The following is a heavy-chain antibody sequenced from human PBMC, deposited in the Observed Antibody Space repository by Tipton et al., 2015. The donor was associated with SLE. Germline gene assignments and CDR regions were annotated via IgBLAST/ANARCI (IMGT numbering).Heavy chain of an antibody. CDR2: INTSGST. CDR1: GDSDSSRTYF. CDR3: ARVLYVGMGYYYMDV. Sequence: TLSLTCTVSGDSDSSRTYFWSWIRQPAGKGLEWLGRINTSGSTNYNPSLKTRVTMSVDTSKNQFSLKLSSVTAADTAVYYCARVLYVGMGYYYMDVWGKGTTVTVSS. D-gene: IGHD3-3*01. J-gene: IGHJ6*03. V-gene: IGHV4-61*02.